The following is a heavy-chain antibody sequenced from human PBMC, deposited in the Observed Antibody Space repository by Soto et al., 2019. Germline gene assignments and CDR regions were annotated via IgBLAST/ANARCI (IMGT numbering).Heavy chain of an antibody. J-gene: IGHJ4*02. CDR1: GFSFRDHS. CDR3: ARMPKGSVVTG. V-gene: IGHV3-48*02. CDR2: ISSTGDDI. Sequence: VQLMESGGGLVYPGASLRLSCETSGFSFRDHSMNWVRQAPGKGLQWVSYISSTGDDIHYADSVKGRFTVSRDNAKNGLVLKMNRLRDDDSAIYYCARMPKGSVVTGWGQGTLVTVSS. D-gene: IGHD2-21*02.